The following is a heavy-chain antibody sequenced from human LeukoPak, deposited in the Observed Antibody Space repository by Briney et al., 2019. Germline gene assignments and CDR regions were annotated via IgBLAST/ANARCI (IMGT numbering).Heavy chain of an antibody. CDR3: ARHAYFYDSPFDY. D-gene: IGHD3-22*01. J-gene: IGHJ4*02. CDR1: GYSISSGYY. CDR2: IYHSGST. V-gene: IGHV4-38-2*02. Sequence: PSETLSLTCTVSGYSISSGYYWGWIRQPPGKGLEWIGSIYHSGSTYYKPSLRSRVIISVDTSKNQFSLRLSSVTAADTAVYYCARHAYFYDSPFDYWGQGTLVTVSS.